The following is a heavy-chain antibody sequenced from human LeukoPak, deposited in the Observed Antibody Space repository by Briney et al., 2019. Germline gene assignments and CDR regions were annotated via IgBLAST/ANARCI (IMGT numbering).Heavy chain of an antibody. CDR3: ARASRQFQDAFDI. J-gene: IGHJ3*02. CDR2: IYSGGTT. V-gene: IGHV3-66*01. D-gene: IGHD5-24*01. Sequence: GGSLRLSCAASGITVSSNYMSWVRQAPGKGLGWVSAIYSGGTTDSVDSVKGRFTISRDDSKNTLYLQMNSLRAEDTAVYYCARASRQFQDAFDIWGQGTMVTVSS. CDR1: GITVSSNY.